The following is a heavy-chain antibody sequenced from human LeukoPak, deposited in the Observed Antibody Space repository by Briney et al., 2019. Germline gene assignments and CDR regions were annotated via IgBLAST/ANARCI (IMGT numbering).Heavy chain of an antibody. D-gene: IGHD3-22*01. J-gene: IGHJ5*02. V-gene: IGHV4-59*08. CDR3: ARHHARVVGTMIVVVTPNWFDP. CDR1: GGSFSSYY. CDR2: IFYSGST. Sequence: SETLSLTCTVSGGSFSSYYWSWIRQPPGKGLEWIGYIFYSGSTNYNPSLKSRVTISVDTSKNQFSLKLSSVTAADTAVYYCARHHARVVGTMIVVVTPNWFDPWGQGTLVTVSS.